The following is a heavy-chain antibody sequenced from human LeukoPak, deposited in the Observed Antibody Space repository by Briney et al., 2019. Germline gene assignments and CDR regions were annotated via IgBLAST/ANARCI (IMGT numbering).Heavy chain of an antibody. J-gene: IGHJ5*02. CDR2: ISAYNGNT. CDR1: GYTFTSYG. D-gene: IGHD6-13*01. V-gene: IGHV1-18*01. CDR3: AKPEGVGSTSWYQVTT. Sequence: ASVKVSCKASGYTFTSYGISWVRQAPGQGLEWMGWISAYNGNTNYAQKLQGRVTMTTDTSTSTAYMELRSLRSDDTAVYYCAKPEGVGSTSWYQVTTWGQGTLVTVSS.